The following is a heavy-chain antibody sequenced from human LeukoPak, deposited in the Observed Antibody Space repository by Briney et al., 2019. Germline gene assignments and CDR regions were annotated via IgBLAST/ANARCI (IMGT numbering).Heavy chain of an antibody. Sequence: GGSLRLSCAASGFTFDDYAMHWVRQAPGKGLEWVSGISWNSGSIGYADSVKGRFTISRDNAKNSLYLQMNSLRAEGTALYYCAKAHSSWYYYFDYWGQGTLVTVSS. V-gene: IGHV3-9*01. CDR1: GFTFDDYA. D-gene: IGHD6-13*01. CDR2: ISWNSGSI. CDR3: AKAHSSWYYYFDY. J-gene: IGHJ4*02.